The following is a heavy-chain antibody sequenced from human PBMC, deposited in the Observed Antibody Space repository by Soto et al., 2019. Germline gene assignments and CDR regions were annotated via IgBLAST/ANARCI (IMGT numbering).Heavy chain of an antibody. D-gene: IGHD5-18*01. CDR3: AREAMAGCSYCYMRDYYYRMDV. Sequence: SVKVSCKASGATFSSYAISWVRQAPGQGLEWMGGIIPIFGTANYAQKFQGRVTITADGSTSTAYMELSSLRSEDTAVYYCAREAMAGCSYCYMRDYYYRMDVWGQGTTVTVSS. V-gene: IGHV1-69*13. CDR2: IIPIFGTA. CDR1: GATFSSYA. J-gene: IGHJ6*02.